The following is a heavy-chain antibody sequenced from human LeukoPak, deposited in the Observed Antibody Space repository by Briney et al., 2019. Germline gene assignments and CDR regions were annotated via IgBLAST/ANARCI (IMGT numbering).Heavy chain of an antibody. D-gene: IGHD5-24*01. J-gene: IGHJ4*02. Sequence: QSGGSLRLSCAASGFTFSSFWMSWVRQAPGKGLEWVANIQKDGSVKNYVDSVKGRFTISRDNAKNSVYLQMDSLRAEDTAVYYCSRHTERDAYNRYWGQGTLVTVSS. V-gene: IGHV3-7*05. CDR1: GFTFSSFW. CDR2: IQKDGSVK. CDR3: SRHTERDAYNRY.